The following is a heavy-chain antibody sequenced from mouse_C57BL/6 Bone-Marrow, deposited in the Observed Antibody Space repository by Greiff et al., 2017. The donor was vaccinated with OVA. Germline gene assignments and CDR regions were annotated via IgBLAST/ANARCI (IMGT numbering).Heavy chain of an antibody. CDR1: GYSITSGYY. V-gene: IGHV3-6*01. J-gene: IGHJ4*01. CDR2: ISYDGSN. D-gene: IGHD3-3*01. Sequence: DVQLQESGPGLVKPSQSLSLTCSVTGYSITSGYYWNWIRQFPGNKLEWMGYISYDGSNNYNPSLKNRISITRDTSKNQFFLKLNSVTTEDTATYYCARALPLGMDYWGQGTSVTVSS. CDR3: ARALPLGMDY.